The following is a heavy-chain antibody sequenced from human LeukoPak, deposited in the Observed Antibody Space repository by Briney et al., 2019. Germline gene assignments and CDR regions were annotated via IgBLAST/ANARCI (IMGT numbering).Heavy chain of an antibody. CDR3: ARELAAADRLFDY. CDR2: ISYDGSNK. V-gene: IGHV3-30-3*01. J-gene: IGHJ4*02. D-gene: IGHD6-13*01. CDR1: GFTFSSYA. Sequence: PGGSLRLSCAASGFTFSSYAMHWVRQAPGKGLEWVAVISYDGSNKYYADSVKGRFTISRDNSKNTLYLQMNSLRAEDTAVYYCARELAAADRLFDYWGQGTLVTVSS.